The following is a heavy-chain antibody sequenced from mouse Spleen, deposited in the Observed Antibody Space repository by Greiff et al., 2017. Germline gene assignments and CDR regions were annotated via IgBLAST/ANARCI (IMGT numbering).Heavy chain of an antibody. CDR3: TRDSNYEDWYFDV. D-gene: IGHD2-5*01. V-gene: IGHV6-6*01. CDR1: GFTFSDAW. CDR2: IRNKANNHAT. J-gene: IGHJ1*03. Sequence: DVKLVESGGGLVQPGGSMKLSCAASGFTFSDAWMDWVRQSPEKGLEWVAEIRNKANNHATYYAESVKGRFTISRDDSKSSVYLQMNSLRAEDTGIYYCTRDSNYEDWYFDVWGTGTTVTVSS.